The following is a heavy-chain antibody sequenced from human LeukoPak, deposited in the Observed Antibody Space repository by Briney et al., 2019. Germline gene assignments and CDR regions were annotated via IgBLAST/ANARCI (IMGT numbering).Heavy chain of an antibody. Sequence: SVKVSCKASGGTYSSYAISWVRQAPGQGLEWMGGIIPIFGTANYAQKFQGRVTITADESTSTAYMELSSLRSEDTAVYYCARARGRNIVVVPAAINYLDYWGQGTLVTVSS. D-gene: IGHD2-2*02. V-gene: IGHV1-69*01. CDR3: ARARGRNIVVVPAAINYLDY. CDR1: GGTYSSYA. CDR2: IIPIFGTA. J-gene: IGHJ4*02.